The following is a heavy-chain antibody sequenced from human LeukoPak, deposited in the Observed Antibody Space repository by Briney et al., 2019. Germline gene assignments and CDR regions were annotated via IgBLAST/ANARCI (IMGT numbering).Heavy chain of an antibody. V-gene: IGHV3-30-3*02. Sequence: GGSLRLSCAASGFTFSSYAMHWVRQAPGKGLEWVAVISYDGSNKYYSDSVKGRFTISRDNSKNTLYLQMNSLRAEDTAVYYCAKISPYSSGHLFDYWGQGILVTVSS. CDR2: ISYDGSNK. CDR1: GFTFSSYA. J-gene: IGHJ4*02. D-gene: IGHD3-22*01. CDR3: AKISPYSSGHLFDY.